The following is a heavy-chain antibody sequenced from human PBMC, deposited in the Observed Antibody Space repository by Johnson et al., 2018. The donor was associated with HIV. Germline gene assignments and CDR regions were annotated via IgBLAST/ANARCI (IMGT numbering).Heavy chain of an antibody. V-gene: IGHV3-33*08. CDR2: IWYDGSNK. J-gene: IGHJ3*02. CDR1: GFTFSNYG. Sequence: QVQLVESGGGVVQPGRSLRLSCAASGFTFSNYGMHWVRQAPGKGLEWVAVIWYDGSNKYYADSVKGRFTISRDNSKNTLYLQMNSLRAEDTAVFYCARDAKVGDGGAFDIWGHGTMVTVSS. CDR3: ARDAKVGDGGAFDI. D-gene: IGHD2-2*01.